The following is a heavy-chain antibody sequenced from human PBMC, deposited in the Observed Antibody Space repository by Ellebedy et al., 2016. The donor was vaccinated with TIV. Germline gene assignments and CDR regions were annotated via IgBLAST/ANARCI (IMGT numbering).Heavy chain of an antibody. CDR3: ARVLEYDYVWGSYRRDEDAFDI. J-gene: IGHJ3*02. V-gene: IGHV3-48*04. CDR1: GFTFSSYA. CDR2: ISSSSSTI. D-gene: IGHD3-16*02. Sequence: GESLNISXAASGFTFSSYAMSWVRQAPGKGLEWVSSISSSSSTIYYADSVKGRFTISRDNAKNSLYLQMNSLRAEDTAVYYCARVLEYDYVWGSYRRDEDAFDIWGKGTMFTVSS.